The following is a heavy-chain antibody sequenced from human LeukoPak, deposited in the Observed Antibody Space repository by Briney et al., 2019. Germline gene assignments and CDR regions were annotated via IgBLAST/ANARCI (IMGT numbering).Heavy chain of an antibody. V-gene: IGHV3-7*05. Sequence: PGGSLRLSCAASGFTFSSYWMSWVRQAPGKGLEWVANIKQDGSEKYYVDSVKGRFTISRDNAKNSLYLQMNSLRAEDTAVYYCAKDHSSTWFGSFNYWGQGTLVTVSS. CDR2: IKQDGSEK. CDR3: AKDHSSTWFGSFNY. J-gene: IGHJ4*02. CDR1: GFTFSSYW. D-gene: IGHD6-13*01.